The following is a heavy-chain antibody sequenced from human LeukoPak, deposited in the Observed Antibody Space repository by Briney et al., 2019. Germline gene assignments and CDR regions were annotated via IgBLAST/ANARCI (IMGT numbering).Heavy chain of an antibody. CDR2: ISSSSSYI. D-gene: IGHD3-10*01. J-gene: IGHJ6*02. V-gene: IGHV3-21*01. CDR3: ARYGSGSDNYFYYGMDV. CDR1: GFTFNNYF. Sequence: GGSLRLSCAASGFTFNNYFMNWVRQAPGKGLEWVSSISSSSSYIYYADSVKGRFTISRDNAKNSLYLQMNSLRAEDTAVYYCARYGSGSDNYFYYGMDVWGQGTTVTVSS.